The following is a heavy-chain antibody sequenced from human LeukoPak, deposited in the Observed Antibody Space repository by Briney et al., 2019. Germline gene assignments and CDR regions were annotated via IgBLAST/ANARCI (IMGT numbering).Heavy chain of an antibody. CDR1: GFTFSRNW. CDR3: ASGPSCNGVCYSIGAGLADY. V-gene: IGHV3-74*01. CDR2: INSDGSST. J-gene: IGHJ4*02. D-gene: IGHD2-8*01. Sequence: GGSPRLSCAASGFTFSRNWMHWVRQAPGKGLVWVSRINSDGSSTSYADSVKGRFTISRDNAKNTLYLQMNSLRAEDTAVYYCASGPSCNGVCYSIGAGLADYWGQGTLVTVSS.